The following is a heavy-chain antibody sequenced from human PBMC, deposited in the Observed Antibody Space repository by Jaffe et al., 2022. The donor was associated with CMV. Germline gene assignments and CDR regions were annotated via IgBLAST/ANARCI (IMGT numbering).Heavy chain of an antibody. CDR2: IWYDGSNK. CDR1: GFTFSSYG. CDR3: ARDEGSEYGVGATIDY. Sequence: QVQLVESGGGVVQPGRSLRLSCAASGFTFSSYGMHWVRQAPGKGLEWVAVIWYDGSNKYYADSVKGRFTISRDNSKNTLYLQMNSLRAEDTAVYYCARDEGSEYGVGATIDYWGQGTLVTVSS. V-gene: IGHV3-33*08. D-gene: IGHD1-26*01. J-gene: IGHJ4*02.